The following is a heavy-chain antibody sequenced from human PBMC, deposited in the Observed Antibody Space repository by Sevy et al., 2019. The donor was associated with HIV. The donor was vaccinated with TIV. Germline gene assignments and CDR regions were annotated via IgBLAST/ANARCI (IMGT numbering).Heavy chain of an antibody. V-gene: IGHV3-23*01. CDR1: GFTFSKYS. CDR3: AREGCCWPRDF. CDR2: LSFGCGEI. D-gene: IGHD1-26*01. Sequence: GGSLRLSCAASGFTFSKYSMSWVRQPPGKGLEWVSTLSFGCGEINYADSVKGRFTISRDNSKSSVYLQMNNLGPEDRVVYSCAREGCCWPRDFWGQGTLVTVSS. J-gene: IGHJ4*02.